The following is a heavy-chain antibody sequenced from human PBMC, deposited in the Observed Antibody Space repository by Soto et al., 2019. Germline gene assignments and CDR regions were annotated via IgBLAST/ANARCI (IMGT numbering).Heavy chain of an antibody. Sequence: EVQLLESGGGLVQPGEALRLSFAASGFTFSSHAMSWVRQAPGKGLEWISSISAGSEGAYYADSVRGRFTNSRDNTNNTLFLQMNSRRAEDTAVYYCARDLWGYLHWGQGTLVTVSS. V-gene: IGHV3-23*01. CDR3: ARDLWGYLH. CDR1: GFTFSSHA. CDR2: ISAGSEGA. D-gene: IGHD2-21*01. J-gene: IGHJ4*02.